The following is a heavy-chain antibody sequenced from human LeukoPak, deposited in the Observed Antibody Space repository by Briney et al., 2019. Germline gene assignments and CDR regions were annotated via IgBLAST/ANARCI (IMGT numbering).Heavy chain of an antibody. CDR3: TRPRRPGGRTGDVFDI. Sequence: SETLSLTCTVSGGSISGYHWSWIRQPPGKGLEWIGYVDDTGNTNYRPSLKSRVTMSLDMSKNQFSLEMSSVTAADTAMFYCTRPRRPGGRTGDVFDIWGQGTMVTVSS. CDR1: GGSISGYH. V-gene: IGHV4-59*08. CDR2: VDDTGNT. D-gene: IGHD1-26*01. J-gene: IGHJ3*02.